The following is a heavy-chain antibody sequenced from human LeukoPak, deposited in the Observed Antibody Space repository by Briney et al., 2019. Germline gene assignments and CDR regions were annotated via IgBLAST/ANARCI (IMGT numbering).Heavy chain of an antibody. CDR1: GFTFSSYG. D-gene: IGHD3-9*01. CDR2: ISYDGSNK. J-gene: IGHJ6*02. V-gene: IGHV3-30*18. CDR3: AKDRGYDILTGAYYYGMDV. Sequence: GGSLRLSCAASGFTFSSYGMHWVHQAPGKGLEWVAVISYDGSNKYYADSVKGRFTISRDNSKNTLYLQMNSLRAEDTAVYYCAKDRGYDILTGAYYYGMDVWGQGTTVTVSS.